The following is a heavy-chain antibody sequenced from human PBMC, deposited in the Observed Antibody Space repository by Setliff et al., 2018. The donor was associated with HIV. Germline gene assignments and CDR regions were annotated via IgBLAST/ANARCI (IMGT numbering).Heavy chain of an antibody. CDR2: IYSGGDT. V-gene: IGHV3-53*04. CDR3: TRNGVPGYMDV. D-gene: IGHD3-3*01. J-gene: IGHJ6*03. CDR1: GFTVSSNY. Sequence: QPGGSLRLSCAASGFTVSSNYMSWVRQAPGKGLEWVSIIYSGGDTYYADSVKGRFTISRHNSNNTLYLQMNSLRGEDTAVYYCTRNGVPGYMDVWGKGTTVTVSS.